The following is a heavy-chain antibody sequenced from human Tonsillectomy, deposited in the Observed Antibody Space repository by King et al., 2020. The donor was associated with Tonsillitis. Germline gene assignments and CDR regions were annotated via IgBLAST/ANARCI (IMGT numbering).Heavy chain of an antibody. V-gene: IGHV3-9*01. CDR1: GFTFDDYA. Sequence: VQLVEPGGGLVQPGRSLRLSCAASGFTFDDYAMHWVRQAPGKGLEWVSGISWNSGSIGYADSVKGRFTISRDNAKNSLYLQMNSLRAEDTALYYCAKSRAGTTLDYWGQGTLVTVSS. D-gene: IGHD1-1*01. CDR3: AKSRAGTTLDY. J-gene: IGHJ4*02. CDR2: ISWNSGSI.